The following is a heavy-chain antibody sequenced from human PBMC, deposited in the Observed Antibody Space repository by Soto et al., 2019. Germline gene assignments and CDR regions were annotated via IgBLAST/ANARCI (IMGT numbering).Heavy chain of an antibody. J-gene: IGHJ6*02. V-gene: IGHV4-31*02. CDR2: IYYDGST. CDR1: GGSIGSRDYY. CDR3: ARDKGGAALKGSGMDV. Sequence: QVQVQESGPGLVKPSQTLSLKCSVSGGSIGSRDYYWSWIRQHPEKGLEWIGSIYYDGSTDYNPSLRGRPTMSLDTSMNKFSLKLTSVTAADTAVYYCARDKGGAALKGSGMDVWGQGTTVTVS. D-gene: IGHD3-10*01.